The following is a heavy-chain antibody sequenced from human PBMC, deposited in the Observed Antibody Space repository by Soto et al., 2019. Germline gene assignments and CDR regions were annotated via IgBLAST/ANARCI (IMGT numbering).Heavy chain of an antibody. V-gene: IGHV1-8*02. D-gene: IGHD3-16*01. CDR2: MNPNNGKT. CDR1: GYTFNTYG. CDR3: AKDFGGLYNWFDP. Sequence: GASVKVSCKTSGYTFNTYGINWVRQAPGQGLEWLGRMNPNNGKTDYAQKFQGRLTMTRDTSISTVYMELSSLTSEDTAVYYCAKDFGGLYNWFDPWGQGTLVTVSS. J-gene: IGHJ5*02.